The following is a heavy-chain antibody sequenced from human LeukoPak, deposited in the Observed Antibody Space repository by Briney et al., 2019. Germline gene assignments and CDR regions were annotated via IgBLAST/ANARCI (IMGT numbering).Heavy chain of an antibody. J-gene: IGHJ5*02. CDR2: INTKTGRT. CDR1: GYSFTDYY. Sequence: ASVRVSCKTSGYSFTDYYIHWVRQAPGQGLEWMGWINTKTGRTSSARKFQGRVTMTRDPSITTVYMDMAWLTSDNTAIYFCARADFIDAGPYLIGPWGQGTLVTVSS. V-gene: IGHV1-2*02. CDR3: ARADFIDAGPYLIGP. D-gene: IGHD3-3*01.